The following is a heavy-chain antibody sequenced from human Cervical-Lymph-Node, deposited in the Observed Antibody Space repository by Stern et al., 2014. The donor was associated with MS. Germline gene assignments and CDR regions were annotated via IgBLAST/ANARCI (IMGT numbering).Heavy chain of an antibody. CDR2: VNANGGSA. J-gene: IGHJ6*02. CDR1: GYTFIRYY. V-gene: IGHV1-46*01. D-gene: IGHD5/OR15-5a*01. Sequence: QDQLVQSGAQVKKPGASVKVSCKGSGYTFIRYYIHWVRQAPGQGLEWMGIVNANGGSARYAQKIQGRVTMASDTSTSTVSMELGSLRSEDAAVYYCATLYDSSGNYGMEVWGQGTTVIVSS. CDR3: ATLYDSSGNYGMEV.